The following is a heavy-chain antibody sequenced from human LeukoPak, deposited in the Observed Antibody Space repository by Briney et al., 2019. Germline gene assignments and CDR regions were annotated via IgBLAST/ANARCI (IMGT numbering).Heavy chain of an antibody. V-gene: IGHV3-48*03. CDR1: GFTFSSYE. CDR3: ARLTTMTTTGGPFDY. D-gene: IGHD4-17*01. CDR2: ITSSGNTI. Sequence: GGSLRLSCAASGFTFSSYEMNWVRQAPGKGLEWVSYITSSGNTIYYADSVKGRFTISRDNAKNSLYLQMNSLRAEDTAVYYCARLTTMTTTGGPFDYWGQGPLVTVSS. J-gene: IGHJ4*02.